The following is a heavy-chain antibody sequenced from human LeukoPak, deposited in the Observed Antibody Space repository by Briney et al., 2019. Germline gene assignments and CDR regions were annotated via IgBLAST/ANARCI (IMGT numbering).Heavy chain of an antibody. Sequence: ASVKVSCKASGYTFTSYGISWVRQAPGQGLEWMGWISAYNGNTNYAQKLQSRVTMTTDTSTSTAYMELRSLRSDDTAVYYCARDSDTVTTGLVDYWGQGTLVTVSS. J-gene: IGHJ4*02. D-gene: IGHD4-17*01. V-gene: IGHV1-18*01. CDR1: GYTFTSYG. CDR2: ISAYNGNT. CDR3: ARDSDTVTTGLVDY.